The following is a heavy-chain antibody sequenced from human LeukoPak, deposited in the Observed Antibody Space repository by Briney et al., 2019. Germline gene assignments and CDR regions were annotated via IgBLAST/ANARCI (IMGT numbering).Heavy chain of an antibody. J-gene: IGHJ6*03. CDR3: TYPYSSGRRFPLGYYYMGA. D-gene: IGHD3-10*01. Sequence: GGSLRLSCAASGFTFSSYEMNWVRQAPGKGLEWVSYISSSGSTIYYADSVKGRFTISRHNAKNSLYLQMNSLRPEDTAVYYCTYPYSSGRRFPLGYYYMGAWGKGTTVTVSS. V-gene: IGHV3-48*03. CDR1: GFTFSSYE. CDR2: ISSSGSTI.